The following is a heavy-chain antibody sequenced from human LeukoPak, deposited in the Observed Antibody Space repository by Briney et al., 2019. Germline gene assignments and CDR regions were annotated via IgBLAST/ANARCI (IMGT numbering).Heavy chain of an antibody. V-gene: IGHV3-30*18. Sequence: GGSLRLSCAASGFTFSSYGMHWVRQAPGKGLEWVAVISYDGSNKYYADSVEGRFTISRDNSKNTLYLQMNSQRAEDTAVYYCAKTGEAWASSNWFDPWGQGTLVTVSS. D-gene: IGHD3-16*01. J-gene: IGHJ5*02. CDR1: GFTFSSYG. CDR3: AKTGEAWASSNWFDP. CDR2: ISYDGSNK.